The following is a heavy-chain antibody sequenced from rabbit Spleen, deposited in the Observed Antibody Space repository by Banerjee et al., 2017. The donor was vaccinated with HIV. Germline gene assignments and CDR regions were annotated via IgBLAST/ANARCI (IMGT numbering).Heavy chain of an antibody. CDR3: AREKSGIVGYDL. CDR2: IDTNDGDT. J-gene: IGHJ4*01. Sequence: QLKESGGGLVRPGGSLKLSCKGSGFDFSTYYMSWVRQAPGKGLEWIACIDTNDGDTDYANWPNGRFTISSHNAQNTLYLQVNSLTAADTATYFCAREKSGIVGYDLWGQGTLVTVS. CDR1: GFDFSTYY. V-gene: IGHV1S7*01. D-gene: IGHD6-1*01.